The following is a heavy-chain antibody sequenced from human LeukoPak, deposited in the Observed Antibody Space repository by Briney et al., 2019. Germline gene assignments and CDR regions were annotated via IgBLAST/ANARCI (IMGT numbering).Heavy chain of an antibody. CDR1: GFTFSSYG. D-gene: IGHD2-15*01. J-gene: IGHJ4*02. CDR3: AKLTLLGYCSGGSCYDRRVFDY. V-gene: IGHV3-23*01. Sequence: GGSLRLSCAASGFTFSSYGMSWVRQAPGKGLEWVSGISDSGGSTYYADSVKGRFTISRDNSKNTLYLQMNSLRAEDTAVYYCAKLTLLGYCSGGSCYDRRVFDYWGQGTLVTVSS. CDR2: ISDSGGST.